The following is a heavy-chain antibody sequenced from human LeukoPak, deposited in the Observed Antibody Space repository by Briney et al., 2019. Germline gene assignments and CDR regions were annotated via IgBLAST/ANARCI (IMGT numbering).Heavy chain of an antibody. Sequence: SETLSLTCTVSGASISSSNYYWGWIRQPPGKGLEWIGSIYYSGTTYYNPSLKSRVTISVDTSKNQFSLKLSSVTAVDTALYYCTYSSGWSYCFDYWGRGTLVSVSS. CDR3: TYSSGWSYCFDY. V-gene: IGHV4-39*01. CDR2: IYYSGTT. CDR1: GASISSSNYY. D-gene: IGHD6-19*01. J-gene: IGHJ4*02.